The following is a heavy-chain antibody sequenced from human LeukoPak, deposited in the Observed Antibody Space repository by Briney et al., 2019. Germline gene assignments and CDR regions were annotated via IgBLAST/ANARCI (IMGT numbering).Heavy chain of an antibody. D-gene: IGHD6-19*01. CDR1: GFTISSHG. CDR2: IAYHGNTE. Sequence: PGGSLRLSCAVSGFTISSHGMHWVRQAPGKGPEWVAMIAYHGNTEYYEDSVKGRFTISRDNSKNTLYLQMDSLRAEDTAVYHCAKDWGSGGWYNYFDPWGQGTLVTVSS. V-gene: IGHV3-30*18. CDR3: AKDWGSGGWYNYFDP. J-gene: IGHJ5*02.